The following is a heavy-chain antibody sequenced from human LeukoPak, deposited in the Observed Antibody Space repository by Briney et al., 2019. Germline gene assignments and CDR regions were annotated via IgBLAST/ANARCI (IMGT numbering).Heavy chain of an antibody. CDR1: GFTFRTCT. V-gene: IGHV3-21*01. J-gene: IGHJ4*02. CDR3: ARNTPDIFLEG. D-gene: IGHD3-9*01. CDR2: ISSSSSYI. Sequence: AGGSLRLSCAASGFTFRTCTMNLVRQAPGEGLEGVSSISSSSSYIYYADSVKGRFTNSRDNAKNSLYLQMNSLRAEDTAVYYCARNTPDIFLEGWGRGTLVTVSS.